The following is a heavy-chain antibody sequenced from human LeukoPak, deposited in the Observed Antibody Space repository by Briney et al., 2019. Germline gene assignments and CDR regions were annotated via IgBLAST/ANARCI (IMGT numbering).Heavy chain of an antibody. CDR1: GFTFSYYW. CDR3: AGYDSSGYYDAFDI. D-gene: IGHD3-22*01. Sequence: PGGSLRLSCAASGFTFSYYWMSWVRQAPGKGLEWVAVISYDGSNKYYADSVKGRFTISRDNSKNTLYLQMNSLRAEDTAVYYCAGYDSSGYYDAFDIWGQGTMVTVSS. V-gene: IGHV3-30-3*01. J-gene: IGHJ3*02. CDR2: ISYDGSNK.